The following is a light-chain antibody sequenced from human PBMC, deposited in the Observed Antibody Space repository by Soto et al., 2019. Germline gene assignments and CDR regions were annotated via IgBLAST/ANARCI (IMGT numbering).Light chain of an antibody. CDR3: SSYTTSITYV. CDR2: EVS. V-gene: IGLV2-14*01. CDR1: SSDLGGYNY. J-gene: IGLJ1*01. Sequence: QSVLTQPASVSGSPGQSITISCTGTSSDLGGYNYVSWYQQHPGKAPKLMTYEVSNRPSGVSSRFSGSKSGNTASLTISGLQAEDEADYYCSSYTTSITYVFGTGTKLTVL.